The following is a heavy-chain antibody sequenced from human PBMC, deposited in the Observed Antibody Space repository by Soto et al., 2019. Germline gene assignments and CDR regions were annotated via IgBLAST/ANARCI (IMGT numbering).Heavy chain of an antibody. V-gene: IGHV4-34*01. D-gene: IGHD6-13*01. J-gene: IGHJ5*02. CDR2: INRSGTT. CDR1: GESFSGYY. Sequence: SETLSLTCAVYGESFSGYYWSWIRQAPGRGLEWIGEINRSGTTNYNTSLKSRVTISVHTSKNQFSLKLSSVTAADTAVYYCAKQQLPSDDRFDPWGQGTLVTVSS. CDR3: AKQQLPSDDRFDP.